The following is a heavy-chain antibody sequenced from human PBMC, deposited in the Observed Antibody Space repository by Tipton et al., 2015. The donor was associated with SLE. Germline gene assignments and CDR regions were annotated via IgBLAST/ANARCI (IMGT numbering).Heavy chain of an antibody. V-gene: IGHV3-30-3*01. CDR3: AREGLMEYYFDY. CDR2: ISYDGSNK. CDR1: GFTFSSYA. D-gene: IGHD2-8*01. Sequence: RSLRLSCAASGFTFSSYAMHWVRQAPGKGLEWVAVISYDGSNKYYADSVKGRFTISRDNSKNTLYLQMNSLRAEDTAVYYCAREGLMEYYFDYWGQGTLVTVSS. J-gene: IGHJ4*02.